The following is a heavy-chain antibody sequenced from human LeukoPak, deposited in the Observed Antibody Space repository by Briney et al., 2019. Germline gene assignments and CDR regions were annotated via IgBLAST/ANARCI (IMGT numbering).Heavy chain of an antibody. Sequence: GRSLRLSCAASGFTFSSYGMHWVRQAPGKGLEWVAVIWYDGSNKYYADSVKGRFTISRDNSKNTLYLQMNSLRAEDTAVYYCARDRYCSSTSCPPDYWGQGTLVTVSS. J-gene: IGHJ4*02. CDR3: ARDRYCSSTSCPPDY. CDR2: IWYDGSNK. CDR1: GFTFSSYG. D-gene: IGHD2-2*01. V-gene: IGHV3-33*01.